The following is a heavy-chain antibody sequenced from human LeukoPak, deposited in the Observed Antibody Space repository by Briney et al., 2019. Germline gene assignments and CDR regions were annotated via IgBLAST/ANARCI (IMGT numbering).Heavy chain of an antibody. CDR2: IKADGTGK. D-gene: IGHD6-6*01. CDR1: GFTFSSSW. J-gene: IGHJ4*02. CDR3: ARDAGASLLVRGHFDY. V-gene: IGHV3-7*01. Sequence: GGSLRLSCVASGFTFSSSWMTWVRQAPGMGLERVANIKADGTGKYYVDSVRGRFTISRDNAQNSLFLQMDGLRDEDTAVYFCARDAGASLLVRGHFDYWGQGTLVTVSS.